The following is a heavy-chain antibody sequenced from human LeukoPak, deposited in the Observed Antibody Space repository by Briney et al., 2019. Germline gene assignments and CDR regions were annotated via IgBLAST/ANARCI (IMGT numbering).Heavy chain of an antibody. Sequence: SETQSLTCAVYGGSFSGYYWSWIRQPPGKGLEWIGEINHSGSTNYNPSLKSRVTISVDTSKNQFSLKLSSVTAADTAVYYCARARPYYYDSSGYYYVPFFDYWGQGTLVTVSS. CDR1: GGSFSGYY. V-gene: IGHV4-34*01. D-gene: IGHD3-22*01. CDR3: ARARPYYYDSSGYYYVPFFDY. CDR2: INHSGST. J-gene: IGHJ4*02.